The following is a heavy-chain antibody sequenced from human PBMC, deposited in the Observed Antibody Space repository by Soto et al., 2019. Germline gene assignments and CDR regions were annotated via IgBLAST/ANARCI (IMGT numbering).Heavy chain of an antibody. CDR3: ARMTNVSVSYYFDL. V-gene: IGHV4-28*01. Sequence: QVQLQESGPGLVKPSETLSLTCAVSDSSISTTNWWGWIRQPPGKGLEYIGYIYYSGRTYSNPSLMSRVTMSVDTSKNEFSLKLSSVTAVDTAGYYCARMTNVSVSYYFDLWGRGAPVTVSS. CDR1: DSSISTTNW. J-gene: IGHJ4*02. D-gene: IGHD3-16*01. CDR2: IYYSGRT.